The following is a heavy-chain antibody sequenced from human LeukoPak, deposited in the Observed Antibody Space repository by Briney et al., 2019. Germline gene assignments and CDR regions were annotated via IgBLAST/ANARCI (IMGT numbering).Heavy chain of an antibody. CDR3: ARDGEVASSYGYYYYYMDV. D-gene: IGHD5-18*01. Sequence: ASVKVSCKASGYTFTTYYMHWVRQAPGQGLEWMGIITPSGGSTNYAQKFQGRVTMISDTSTSTVYMELSSLRSEDTAVYYCARDGEVASSYGYYYYYMDVWGKGTTVTVS. CDR1: GYTFTTYY. V-gene: IGHV1-46*01. J-gene: IGHJ6*03. CDR2: ITPSGGST.